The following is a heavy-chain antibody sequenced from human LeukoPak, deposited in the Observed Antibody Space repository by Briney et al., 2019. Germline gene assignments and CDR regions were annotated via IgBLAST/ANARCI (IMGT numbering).Heavy chain of an antibody. CDR1: GFTFSSYG. D-gene: IGHD2-8*01. Sequence: GGSLRLPCAASGFTFSSYGMHWVRQAPGKGLEWVAFIGYDGSNTFYADSVKGRFTISRDNSKNTLYLQMNSLRAEDTSVYYCAKDAVAACSNGVCYTFYYYHMDVWGKGTTVTVSS. J-gene: IGHJ6*03. CDR2: IGYDGSNT. V-gene: IGHV3-30*02. CDR3: AKDAVAACSNGVCYTFYYYHMDV.